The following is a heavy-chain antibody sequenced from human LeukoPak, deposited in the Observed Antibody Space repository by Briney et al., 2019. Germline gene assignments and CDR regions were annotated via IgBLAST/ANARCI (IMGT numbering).Heavy chain of an antibody. V-gene: IGHV4-34*01. CDR2: INHSGST. CDR3: ARGKRLELRGRWFDP. CDR1: GFSFRNYA. J-gene: IGHJ5*02. D-gene: IGHD1-7*01. Sequence: GPLRLSCQASGFSFRNYAMSWVRPAPGKGLEWIGEINHSGSTKYNPSLKSRVTISVDTSKNQFSLKLSSVTAADTAVYYCARGKRLELRGRWFDPWGQGTLVTVSS.